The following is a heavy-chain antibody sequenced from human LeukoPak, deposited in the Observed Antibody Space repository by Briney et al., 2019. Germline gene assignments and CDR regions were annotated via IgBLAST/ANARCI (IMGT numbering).Heavy chain of an antibody. J-gene: IGHJ4*02. CDR3: ARDGTPEYDHIWGRPQLY. Sequence: ASVKVSCKASGYTFTRYYLHWVRQAPGQGLEWMGIINPSGGSTRYALKFQGRVTMTRDTSTSTVYMELKSLRSEDTAICYCARDGTPEYDHIWGRPQLYWGQGTLVIVSS. V-gene: IGHV1-46*01. CDR1: GYTFTRYY. D-gene: IGHD3-16*01. CDR2: INPSGGST.